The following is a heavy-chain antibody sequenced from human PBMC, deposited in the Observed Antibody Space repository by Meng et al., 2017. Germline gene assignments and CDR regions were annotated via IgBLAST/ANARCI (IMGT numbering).Heavy chain of an antibody. CDR1: GGSISSYY. D-gene: IGHD3-22*01. Sequence: GSLRLSCTVPGGSISSYYWSWIRQPPGKGLEWIGYIYYSGSTNYNPSLKSRVTISVDTSKNQFSLKLSSVTAADTAVYYCARRGDSSGYYYTYSGYWYFDLWGRGTLVTVSS. V-gene: IGHV4-59*01. J-gene: IGHJ2*01. CDR3: ARRGDSSGYYYTYSGYWYFDL. CDR2: IYYSGST.